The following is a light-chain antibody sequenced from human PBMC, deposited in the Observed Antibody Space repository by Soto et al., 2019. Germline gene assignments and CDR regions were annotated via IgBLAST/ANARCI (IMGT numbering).Light chain of an antibody. CDR1: QSVSSY. CDR2: DAS. V-gene: IGKV3-11*01. CDR3: QQRHNWPPLT. Sequence: EIVLTQSPAPLSLSPGEIATLSCRASQSVSSYLGWYQQKPGQAPRLLIYDASNRATGIPARFSGSGSGTDFTLTISRLEPEDFAVYYCQQRHNWPPLTFGGGTKVEIK. J-gene: IGKJ4*01.